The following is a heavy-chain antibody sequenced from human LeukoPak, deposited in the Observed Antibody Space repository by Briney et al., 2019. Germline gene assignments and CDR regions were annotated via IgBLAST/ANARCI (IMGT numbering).Heavy chain of an antibody. J-gene: IGHJ4*02. CDR2: INPNSGGT. CDR3: ARSSYSGSYIDY. Sequence: ASVKVSCKASGYTFTGYYMHWVRQAPGQGLEWMGWINPNSGGTNYAQKFQGRVAMTRDTSTSTVYMELSSLRSEDTAVYYCARSSYSGSYIDYWGQGTLVTVSS. CDR1: GYTFTGYY. D-gene: IGHD1-26*01. V-gene: IGHV1-2*02.